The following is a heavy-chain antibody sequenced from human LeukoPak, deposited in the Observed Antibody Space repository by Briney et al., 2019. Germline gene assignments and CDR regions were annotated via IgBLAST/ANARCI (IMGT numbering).Heavy chain of an antibody. V-gene: IGHV4-61*02. J-gene: IGHJ4*02. Sequence: SETLSLTCTVSGNSISSGDNYWSWIRQPAGKGLEWIGRIYTSGSTNYNPSLKSRVTISVDTSKNQFSLKLSSVTAADTAVYYCARESRLYYDSSGYYPHFDYWGQGTLVTVSS. D-gene: IGHD3-22*01. CDR3: ARESRLYYDSSGYYPHFDY. CDR2: IYTSGST. CDR1: GNSISSGDNY.